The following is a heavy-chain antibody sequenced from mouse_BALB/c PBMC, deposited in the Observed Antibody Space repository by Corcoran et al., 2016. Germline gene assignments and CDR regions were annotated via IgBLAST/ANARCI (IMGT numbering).Heavy chain of an antibody. CDR1: GYTFTSYV. CDR3: AREDDGYSYYYAMDY. V-gene: IGHV1S136*01. J-gene: IGHJ4*01. CDR2: INPYNDGT. D-gene: IGHD2-3*01. Sequence: EVQLQQSGPELVKTGASMKMSCKASGYTFTSYVMHWVKQKPGQGLEWIGYINPYNDGTKYNEKFKGKATLTSDKSSSTAYMELSSLTSEDSAVYYCAREDDGYSYYYAMDYWRQRTSVTVSS.